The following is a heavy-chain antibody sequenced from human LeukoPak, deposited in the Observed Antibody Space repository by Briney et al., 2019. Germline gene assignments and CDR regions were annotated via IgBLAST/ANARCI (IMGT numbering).Heavy chain of an antibody. CDR2: IYYSGST. V-gene: IGHV4-59*01. Sequence: SETLSLTCTVSGGSISSYYWSWIRQPPGKGLEWIGYIYYSGSTNYNPSLKSRVTISVDTSKNQFSLKLSSVTAVDTAVYYCARGIVGANAYFDYWGQGTLVTVSS. CDR1: GGSISSYY. CDR3: ARGIVGANAYFDY. J-gene: IGHJ4*02. D-gene: IGHD1-26*01.